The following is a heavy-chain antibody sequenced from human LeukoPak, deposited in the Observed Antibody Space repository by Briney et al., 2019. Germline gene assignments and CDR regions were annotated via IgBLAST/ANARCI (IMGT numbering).Heavy chain of an antibody. CDR3: AKPFGGGYDLDY. CDR2: ISASGGST. J-gene: IGHJ4*02. V-gene: IGHV3-23*01. CDR1: GFTFSSYA. D-gene: IGHD5-12*01. Sequence: AGSLRLSCVASGFTFSSYAMSWVRQAPGKGLEWVSGISASGGSTYYADSVKGRFTISRDNSKNAHYLQMNSLRAEDTAVYYCAKPFGGGYDLDYWGQGTLVTVSS.